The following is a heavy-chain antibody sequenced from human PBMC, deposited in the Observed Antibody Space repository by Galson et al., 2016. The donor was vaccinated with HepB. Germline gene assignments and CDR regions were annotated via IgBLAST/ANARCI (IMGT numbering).Heavy chain of an antibody. J-gene: IGHJ4*02. V-gene: IGHV3-23*01. CDR3: ARDQPVTPLGY. CDR2: ISASSGTI. D-gene: IGHD4-17*01. Sequence: SLRLSCAASGFTFSDCAMSWVRQAPGKGLEWLSSISASSGTIYYADSVKGRFIISRDNSQNTLYLQMNSLSPEDTAIYYCARDQPVTPLGYWGQGTLVSVSS. CDR1: GFTFSDCA.